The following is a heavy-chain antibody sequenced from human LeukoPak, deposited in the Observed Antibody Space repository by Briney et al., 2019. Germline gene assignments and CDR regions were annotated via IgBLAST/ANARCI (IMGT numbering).Heavy chain of an antibody. J-gene: IGHJ6*03. CDR3: ASRSNNYYYYMDV. V-gene: IGHV3-11*04. CDR2: ISSSGNTI. CDR1: GFTFSDYY. Sequence: GGSLRLSCAASGFTFSDYYMNWIRQAPGKGLEWVSYISSSGNTIYYADSVKGRFTISRDNAKNSLYLQMNSLRAEDTAVYYCASRSNNYYYYMDVWGKGTTVTVSS. D-gene: IGHD4-11*01.